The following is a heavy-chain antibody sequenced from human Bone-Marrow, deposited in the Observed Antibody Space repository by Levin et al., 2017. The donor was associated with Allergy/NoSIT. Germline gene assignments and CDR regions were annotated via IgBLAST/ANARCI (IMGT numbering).Heavy chain of an antibody. Sequence: ASVKVSCKTSGYSFSDYYILWVRQAPGQGLEWMGRINPNSGDTNYAQKFQGRVTMTRDTSITTVYMELSSLRYDDTAVYYCARPMGFGESTAPLDSWGQGTLVTVSS. CDR3: ARPMGFGESTAPLDS. D-gene: IGHD3-10*01. V-gene: IGHV1-2*06. CDR1: GYSFSDYY. CDR2: INPNSGDT. J-gene: IGHJ4*02.